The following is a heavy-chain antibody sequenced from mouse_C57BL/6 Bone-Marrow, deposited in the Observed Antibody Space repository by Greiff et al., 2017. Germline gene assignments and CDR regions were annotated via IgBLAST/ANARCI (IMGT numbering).Heavy chain of an antibody. CDR2: ISSGGSYT. CDR3: ARELYYGSSFSLAY. Sequence: EVQLVESGGDLVKPGGSLKLSCAASGFTFSSYGMSWVRQTPDKRLEWVATISSGGSYTYYPDSVKGRFTISRDNAKNTLYLQMSSLKSEDTAMYYCARELYYGSSFSLAYWGQGTLVTVSA. D-gene: IGHD1-1*01. V-gene: IGHV5-6*01. J-gene: IGHJ3*01. CDR1: GFTFSSYG.